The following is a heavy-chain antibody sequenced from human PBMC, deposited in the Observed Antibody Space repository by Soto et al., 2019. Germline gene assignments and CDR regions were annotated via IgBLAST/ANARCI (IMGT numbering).Heavy chain of an antibody. V-gene: IGHV4-59*01. CDR2: IYYSGST. CDR3: ARVFFYCSGSHRELFAFPTRRSSDL. Sequence: SETLSRTCTVSGSSISSDYWSWIRQPPGKGLKWIGYIYYSGSTNYNPSLKSRVTISVDTSKNQFSLKLSSVTAADTAVYYCARVFFYCSGSHRELFAFPTRRSSDL. CDR1: GSSISSDY. D-gene: IGHD3-10*01. J-gene: IGHJ2*01.